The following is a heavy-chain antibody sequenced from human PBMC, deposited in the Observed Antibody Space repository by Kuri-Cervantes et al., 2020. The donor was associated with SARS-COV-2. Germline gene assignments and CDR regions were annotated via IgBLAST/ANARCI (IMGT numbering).Heavy chain of an antibody. CDR2: IYHSGST. D-gene: IGHD2-2*02. V-gene: IGHV4-30-2*01. J-gene: IGHJ2*01. CDR3: ARIFVPAAILTDGWYFDL. CDR1: DDSMSNGDYH. Sequence: SETLSLTCTVSDDSMSNGDYHWSWIRQPPGKGLEWIGYIYHSGSTHYNPSLKSRVTMSLDRSKNQFSLKLSSLTAADTAVYYCARIFVPAAILTDGWYFDLWGRGTLVTVSS.